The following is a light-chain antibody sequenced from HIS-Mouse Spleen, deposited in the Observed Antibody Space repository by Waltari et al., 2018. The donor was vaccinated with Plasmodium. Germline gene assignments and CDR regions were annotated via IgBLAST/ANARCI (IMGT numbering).Light chain of an antibody. CDR2: ASS. V-gene: IGKV1-39*01. J-gene: IGKJ1*01. CDR1: QSISSY. CDR3: QQSNSTWT. Sequence: DIQMTQSPSSLSASVGDRVTITCRASQSISSYLNWYQQKPGKAPKPLIYASSSLQSGVPSSCSGSASGTDFTLTSSSLQPEYFVTYCCQQSNSTWTFGQGTKVEIK.